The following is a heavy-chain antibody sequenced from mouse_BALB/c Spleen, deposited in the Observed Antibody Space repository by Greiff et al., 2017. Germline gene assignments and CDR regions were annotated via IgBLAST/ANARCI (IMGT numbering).Heavy chain of an antibody. CDR3: ARDNYGRPFDY. Sequence: EVQLQQSGPGLVKPSQSLSLTCSVTGYSITSGYYWNWIRQFPGNKLEWMGYISYDGSNNYNPSLKNRISITRDTSKNQFFLKLNSVTTEDTATYYCARDNYGRPFDYWGQGTTLTVSS. D-gene: IGHD1-2*01. CDR2: ISYDGSN. V-gene: IGHV3-6*02. J-gene: IGHJ2*01. CDR1: GYSITSGYY.